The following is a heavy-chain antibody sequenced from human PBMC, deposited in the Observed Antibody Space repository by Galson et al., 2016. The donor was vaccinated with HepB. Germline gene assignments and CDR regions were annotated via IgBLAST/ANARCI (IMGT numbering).Heavy chain of an antibody. Sequence: SLRLSCAASGFTSWVRQAPGKGLEWVSSISSNSSSIYDADSVKGRFTISRDNAKNSPYLQMNSLRVEDTAVYYCARRNQRGYSGYDAGYYYYGLDVWGQGTTVTVSS. V-gene: IGHV3-21*01. D-gene: IGHD5-12*01. CDR1: GFTS. CDR2: ISSNSSSI. J-gene: IGHJ6*02. CDR3: ARRNQRGYSGYDAGYYYYGLDV.